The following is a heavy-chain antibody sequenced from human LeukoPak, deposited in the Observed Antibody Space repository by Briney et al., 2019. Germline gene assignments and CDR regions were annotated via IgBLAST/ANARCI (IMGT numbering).Heavy chain of an antibody. D-gene: IGHD6-19*01. CDR1: GGSISSSSYY. CDR3: ARDFRIAVAGTSPRLVYNWFDP. V-gene: IGHV4-39*07. J-gene: IGHJ5*02. CDR2: IYYSGST. Sequence: SETLSLTCTVSGGSISSSSYYWGWIRQPPGKGLEWIGSIYYSGSTYYNPSLKSRVTISVDTSKNQFSLKLSSVTAADTAVYYCARDFRIAVAGTSPRLVYNWFDPWGQGTLSPSPQ.